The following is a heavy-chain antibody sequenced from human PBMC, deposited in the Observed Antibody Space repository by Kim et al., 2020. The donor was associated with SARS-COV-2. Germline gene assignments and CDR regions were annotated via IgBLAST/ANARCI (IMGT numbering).Heavy chain of an antibody. CDR3: ATAPANYYDSRGYSYYYYYGMGV. CDR2: FDPEDGET. J-gene: IGHJ6*02. Sequence: ASVKVSCKVSGYTLTELSMHWVRQAPGKGLEWMGGFDPEDGETIYAQKFQGRVTMTEDTSTDTAYMELSSLRSEDTAVYYCATAPANYYDSRGYSYYYYYGMGVWGQGTTVTVSS. V-gene: IGHV1-24*01. D-gene: IGHD3-22*01. CDR1: GYTLTELS.